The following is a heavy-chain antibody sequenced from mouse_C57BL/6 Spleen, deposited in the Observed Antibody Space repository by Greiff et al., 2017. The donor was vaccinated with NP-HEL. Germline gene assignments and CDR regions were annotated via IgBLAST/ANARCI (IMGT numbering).Heavy chain of an antibody. CDR2: IYPGDGDT. Sequence: QVQLQQSGPELVKPGASVKISCKASGYAFSSSWMNWVKQRPGKGLEWIGRIYPGDGDTNYNGKFKGKATLTADKSSSTTYMQLSSLTSEDSAVYFCARGELVDDFDYWGQGTTLTVSS. J-gene: IGHJ2*01. D-gene: IGHD1-1*01. CDR3: ARGELVDDFDY. V-gene: IGHV1-82*01. CDR1: GYAFSSSW.